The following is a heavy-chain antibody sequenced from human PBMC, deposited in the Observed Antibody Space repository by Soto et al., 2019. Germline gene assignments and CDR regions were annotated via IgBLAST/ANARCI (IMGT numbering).Heavy chain of an antibody. J-gene: IGHJ6*02. Sequence: SETLSLTCTVSGGSISSGDYYWSWIRQPPGKGLEWIGYIYYSGSTYYNPSLKSRVTISVDTSKNQFSLKLGSVTAADTAVYYCARDPGYDSSYGPYYYYGMDVWGQGTTVTVSS. D-gene: IGHD3-22*01. V-gene: IGHV4-30-4*01. CDR3: ARDPGYDSSYGPYYYYGMDV. CDR2: IYYSGST. CDR1: GGSISSGDYY.